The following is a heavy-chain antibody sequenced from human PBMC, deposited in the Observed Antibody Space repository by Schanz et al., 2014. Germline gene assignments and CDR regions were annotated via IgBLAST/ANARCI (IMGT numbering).Heavy chain of an antibody. J-gene: IGHJ4*02. Sequence: EVQLVESGGGLVQPGGSLRLSCAASGFTFSDHYMNWVRQAPGKGLEWVGRVRNKNNRCTTEYAASVKGRFTISRDDSKNSLYLQMNSLKTEDTAMYYCARRAWCSRIGCPFDSWGQGTLVTVSS. CDR3: ARRAWCSRIGCPFDS. CDR1: GFTFSDHY. V-gene: IGHV3-72*01. CDR2: VRNKNNRCTT. D-gene: IGHD2-2*01.